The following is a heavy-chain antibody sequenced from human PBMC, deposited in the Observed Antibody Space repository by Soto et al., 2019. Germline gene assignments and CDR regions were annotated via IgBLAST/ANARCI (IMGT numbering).Heavy chain of an antibody. J-gene: IGHJ3*02. Sequence: GSRRLSCAASGFTFSSYSMNWVRHAPGRWLEWVSHISIGGTTIDYADSVNGRFPISRDNAENSLYLQMNSLGAYDTALYYGVRDQLYYFDRFGNPLNRHAIWARRTMVLVSS. CDR2: ISIGGTTI. V-gene: IGHV3-48*01. D-gene: IGHD3-22*01. CDR1: GFTFSSYS. CDR3: VRDQLYYFDRFGNPLNRHAI.